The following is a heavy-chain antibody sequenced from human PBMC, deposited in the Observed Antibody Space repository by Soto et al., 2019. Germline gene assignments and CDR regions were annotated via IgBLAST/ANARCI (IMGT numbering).Heavy chain of an antibody. V-gene: IGHV4-39*07. CDR2: IYYSGST. Sequence: PSETLSLTCTVSGGPIRSSDHFWGWIRQPPGKGLEWIGSIYYSGSTNYSPSLKSRVTISVDTSKNQFSLKLSSVTAADTAVYYCARGPQISNAFDIWGQGTMVTVSS. CDR1: GGPIRSSDHF. CDR3: ARGPQISNAFDI. J-gene: IGHJ3*02.